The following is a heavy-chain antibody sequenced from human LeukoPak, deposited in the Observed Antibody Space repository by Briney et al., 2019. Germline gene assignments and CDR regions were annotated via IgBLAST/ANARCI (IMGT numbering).Heavy chain of an antibody. Sequence: PGGSLRLSCAASGFTVSNNYMSWVRQAPGKGLEWVSVIYSGGSTYYADSVKGRFTISRDNSKNTLYLQMNSLRAEDTAVYYCARVSGHPDYYDSSGYVGYWGQGTLVTVSS. J-gene: IGHJ4*02. V-gene: IGHV3-53*01. CDR2: IYSGGST. D-gene: IGHD3-22*01. CDR3: ARVSGHPDYYDSSGYVGY. CDR1: GFTVSNNY.